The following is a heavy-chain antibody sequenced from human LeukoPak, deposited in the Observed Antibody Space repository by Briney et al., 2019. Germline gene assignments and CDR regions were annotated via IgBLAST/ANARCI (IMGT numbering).Heavy chain of an antibody. V-gene: IGHV3-23*01. CDR3: AKEVYYYDSSGYYYY. J-gene: IGHJ4*02. D-gene: IGHD3-22*01. CDR2: ISGSGGST. Sequence: AMSWVXXAPGKGLEWVSAISGSGGSTYYADSVKGRFTISGDNSKNTLYLQMNSLRAEDTAVYYCAKEVYYYDSSGYYYYWGQGTLVTVSS. CDR1: A.